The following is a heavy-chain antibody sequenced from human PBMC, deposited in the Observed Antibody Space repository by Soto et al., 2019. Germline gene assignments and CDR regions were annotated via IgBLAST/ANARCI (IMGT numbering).Heavy chain of an antibody. CDR3: ARGERPNYYGSGSVIDP. Sequence: QVQLQESGPGLVKPSGTLSLTCAVSGGSISSSNWWSWVRQPPGKGLEWIGEIYHSGSTNYNPSLKCRVTISVDKSKNQFSLKLSSVTAADTAVYYCARGERPNYYGSGSVIDPWGQGTLVTVSS. D-gene: IGHD3-10*01. V-gene: IGHV4-4*02. J-gene: IGHJ5*02. CDR2: IYHSGST. CDR1: GGSISSSNW.